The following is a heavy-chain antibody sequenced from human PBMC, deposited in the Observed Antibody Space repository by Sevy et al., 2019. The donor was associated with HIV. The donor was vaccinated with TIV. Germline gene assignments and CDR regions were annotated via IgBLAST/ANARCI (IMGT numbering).Heavy chain of an antibody. CDR1: GFTFSSYA. CDR3: ARHISFGELGSWFDP. J-gene: IGHJ5*02. V-gene: IGHV3-23*03. Sequence: GGSLRLSCAASGFTFSSYAMSWVRQAPGKGLEWVSVVYSGGTTYYADSVKGRFTISRDNSKNILYLQMNSLRAEDTAVYYCARHISFGELGSWFDPWGQGTLVTVSS. D-gene: IGHD3-10*01. CDR2: VYSGGTT.